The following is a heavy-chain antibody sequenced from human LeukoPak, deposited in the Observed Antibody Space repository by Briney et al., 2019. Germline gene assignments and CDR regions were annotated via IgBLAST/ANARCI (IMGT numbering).Heavy chain of an antibody. Sequence: GGSLRLSCAASGFTFSSYGMHWVRQAPGKGLEWVAVISYDESNKYYADSVKGRFTISRDNSKNTLYLQMNSLRAEDTAVYYCAKDLEYYYGSGRDYWGQGTLVTVSS. CDR2: ISYDESNK. CDR1: GFTFSSYG. CDR3: AKDLEYYYGSGRDY. D-gene: IGHD3-10*01. V-gene: IGHV3-30*18. J-gene: IGHJ4*02.